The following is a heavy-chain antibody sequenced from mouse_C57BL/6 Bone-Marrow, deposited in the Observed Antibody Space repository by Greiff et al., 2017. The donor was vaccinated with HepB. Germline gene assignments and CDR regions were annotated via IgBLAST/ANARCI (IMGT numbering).Heavy chain of an antibody. V-gene: IGHV1-69*01. CDR3: ARGNGYYVFY. CDR2: IDPSDSYT. Sequence: QVQLKQPGAELVMPGASVKLSCKASGYTFTSYWMHWVKQRPGQGLEWIGEIDPSDSYTNYNQKFKGKSTLTVDKSSSTAYMQLSSLTSEDSEVYYCARGNGYYVFYWGQGTTLTVSS. J-gene: IGHJ2*01. CDR1: GYTFTSYW. D-gene: IGHD2-3*01.